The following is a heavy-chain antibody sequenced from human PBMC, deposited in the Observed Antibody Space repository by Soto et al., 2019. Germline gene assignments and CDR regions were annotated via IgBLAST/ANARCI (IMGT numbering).Heavy chain of an antibody. CDR3: ARGAHDDYYYYYGMDV. Sequence: QVQLQESGPGLVKPSETLSLTCTVSGGSVSSGSYYWSWIRQPPGKGLEWIGYIYYSGSTNYNPSLNSRVTISVDTSKHQFSLKLSSVTAADTAVYYCARGAHDDYYYYYGMDVWGQGTTVTVSS. D-gene: IGHD1-1*01. J-gene: IGHJ6*02. CDR2: IYYSGST. V-gene: IGHV4-61*01. CDR1: GGSVSSGSYY.